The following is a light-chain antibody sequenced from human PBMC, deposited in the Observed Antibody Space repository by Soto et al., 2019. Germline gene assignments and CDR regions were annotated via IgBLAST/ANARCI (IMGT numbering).Light chain of an antibody. CDR1: HSISKK. J-gene: IGKJ5*01. V-gene: IGKV3-15*01. CDR2: DTF. CDR3: QQYNNWFSIT. Sequence: EIVVTQSPATLSVSPVERATLSCIASHSISKKLAWYQQTPGQAPGLLIYDTFTRATGIPARFSGSGSGTEFSLTISSLQSEDSAVYYCQQYNNWFSITFGQGTRREIK.